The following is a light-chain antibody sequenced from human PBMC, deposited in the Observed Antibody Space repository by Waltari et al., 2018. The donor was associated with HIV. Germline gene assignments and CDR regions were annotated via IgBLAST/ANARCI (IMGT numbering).Light chain of an antibody. J-gene: IGLJ3*02. CDR2: KDS. CDR1: ALPKQY. V-gene: IGLV3-25*03. CDR3: QSSDISGNYWV. Sequence: VLTQPPSVSGAPGQRVTITCSGDALPKQYAYWYQQKPGQAPVMVLYKDSERPSGIPERFSGSSSATTVTLTISGVQAEDEADYYCQSSDISGNYWVFGGGTKLTVL.